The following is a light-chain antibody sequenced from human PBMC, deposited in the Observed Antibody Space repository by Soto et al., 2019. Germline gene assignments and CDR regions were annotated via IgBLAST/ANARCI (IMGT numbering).Light chain of an antibody. CDR2: GAS. CDR3: QQYNNWPPSRT. V-gene: IGKV3-15*01. CDR1: QSVTSTY. J-gene: IGKJ5*01. Sequence: PGERATLSCRASQSVTSTYLAWYQQKAGQAPRLLIYGASTRATGIPARFSGSGSGTEFTLTISSLQSEDFAVYYCQQYNNWPPSRTFGQGTRLEI.